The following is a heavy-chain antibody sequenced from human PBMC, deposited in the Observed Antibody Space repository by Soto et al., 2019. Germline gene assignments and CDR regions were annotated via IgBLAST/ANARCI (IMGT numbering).Heavy chain of an antibody. CDR2: IKAYSGNT. CDR1: GYTFATST. CDR3: AIADYGDDDY. J-gene: IGHJ4*02. D-gene: IGHD4-17*01. V-gene: IGHV1-18*01. Sequence: QLVQSGPEAKKPGASVKVSCKASGYTFATSTISGLRQAPGQGPEWMGWIKAYSGNTNYAQKLQGRLTMTTDTSTSTAYMELRSLTTDDTAIYYCAIADYGDDDYWGQGTLVTVSS.